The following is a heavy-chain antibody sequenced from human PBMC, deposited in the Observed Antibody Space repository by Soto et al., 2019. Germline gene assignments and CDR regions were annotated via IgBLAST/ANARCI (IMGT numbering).Heavy chain of an antibody. Sequence: ASVKVSCKAPADTFTSYYMHWVRQAPGHGLEWMGVINPNGGSTRFAQTFQGRVTMTRDTSTSTVYMELSSLRSEDTALYYCASDGVAAGNINFDYWGQGTLVTVSS. CDR1: ADTFTSYY. CDR2: INPNGGST. J-gene: IGHJ4*01. CDR3: ASDGVAAGNINFDY. V-gene: IGHV1-46*01. D-gene: IGHD6-19*01.